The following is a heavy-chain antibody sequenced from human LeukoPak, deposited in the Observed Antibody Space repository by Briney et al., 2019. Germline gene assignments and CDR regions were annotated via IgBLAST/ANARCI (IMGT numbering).Heavy chain of an antibody. V-gene: IGHV4-4*09. CDR3: AREAGTHGRYFDY. Sequence: KPSETLSLTCTVSGGSISSYYWSWIRQPPGKGLEWIGYIYTSGSTNYNPSLKSRVTISVDTSKNQFSLKLSSVTAADTAVYYCAREAGTHGRYFDYWGQRTLVTLSS. CDR2: IYTSGST. D-gene: IGHD1/OR15-1a*01. J-gene: IGHJ4*02. CDR1: GGSISSYY.